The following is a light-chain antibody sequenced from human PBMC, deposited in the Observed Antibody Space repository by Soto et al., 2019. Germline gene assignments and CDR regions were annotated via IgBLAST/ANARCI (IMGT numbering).Light chain of an antibody. Sequence: QSALTQPPSASGSPGQSVTISCTVTSSDVGGYKYVSWYQQYPGKAPKLMIYAVSKRPSGVPDRFSGSKSGNTASLTVSGLQAEDEADYYCSSYAGSNNYVFGTGTKVTVL. CDR2: AVS. V-gene: IGLV2-8*01. CDR3: SSYAGSNNYV. CDR1: SSDVGGYKY. J-gene: IGLJ1*01.